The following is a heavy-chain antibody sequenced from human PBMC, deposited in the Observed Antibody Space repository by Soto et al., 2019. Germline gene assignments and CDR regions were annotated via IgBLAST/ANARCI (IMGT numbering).Heavy chain of an antibody. CDR2: IYYSGST. CDR3: ARGGSGSYYDYYYYYGMDV. CDR1: GGSVSSGSYY. J-gene: IGHJ6*02. Sequence: SETLSLTCTVSGGSVSSGSYYRSWIRQPPGKGLEWIGYIYYSGSTNYNPSLKSRVTISVDTSKNQFSLKLSSVTAADTAVYYCARGGSGSYYDYYYYYGMDVWGQGTTVTVSS. D-gene: IGHD3-10*01. V-gene: IGHV4-61*01.